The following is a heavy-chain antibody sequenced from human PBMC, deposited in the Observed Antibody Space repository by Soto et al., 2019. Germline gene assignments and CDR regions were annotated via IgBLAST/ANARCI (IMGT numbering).Heavy chain of an antibody. CDR2: IVVGSGNT. V-gene: IGHV1-58*01. Sequence: ASEKVSCKASGFTFTSSAVQWVRQARGQRLEWIGWIVVGSGNTNYAQKFQERVTITRDMSTSTAYMELSSLRSEDTAVYYCAADQGYSGSLYWGQGTLVTVYS. CDR1: GFTFTSSA. CDR3: AADQGYSGSLY. D-gene: IGHD1-26*01. J-gene: IGHJ4*02.